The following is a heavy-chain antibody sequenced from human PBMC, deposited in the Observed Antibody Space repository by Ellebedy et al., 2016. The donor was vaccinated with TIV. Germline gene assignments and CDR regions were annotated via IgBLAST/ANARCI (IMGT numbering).Heavy chain of an antibody. Sequence: GESLKISXKGSGYSFTSYWIGWVRQMPGKGLEWMGIIYPGDSDTRYSPSFQGQVTISADKSISTAYLQWSSLKASDTAMYYCARQRDSSGYYYRDAFDIWGQGTMVTVSS. D-gene: IGHD3-22*01. J-gene: IGHJ3*02. CDR1: GYSFTSYW. CDR2: IYPGDSDT. V-gene: IGHV5-51*01. CDR3: ARQRDSSGYYYRDAFDI.